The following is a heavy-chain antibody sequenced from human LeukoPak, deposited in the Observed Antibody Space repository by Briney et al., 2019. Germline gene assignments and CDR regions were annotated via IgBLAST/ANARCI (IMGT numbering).Heavy chain of an antibody. J-gene: IGHJ4*02. CDR2: INPNSGGT. Sequence: GASVKVSCKASGYTFTGYYMHWVRQAPGQGLEWRGWINPNSGGTNYAQKFQGRVTMTRDTSISTAYMELSRLRSDDTAMYYCARGYCSSTSCYLPWDYWGQGTLVTVSS. V-gene: IGHV1-2*02. D-gene: IGHD2-2*01. CDR1: GYTFTGYY. CDR3: ARGYCSSTSCYLPWDY.